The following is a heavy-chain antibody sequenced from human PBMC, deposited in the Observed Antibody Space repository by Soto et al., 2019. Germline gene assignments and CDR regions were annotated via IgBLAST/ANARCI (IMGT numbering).Heavy chain of an antibody. CDR1: GGSFSGYY. V-gene: IGHV4-34*01. Sequence: XETLSLTCAVDGGSFSGYYWSWIRQPPGKGLDWIGEINHSGSTNYNPSLKSRVTISVDTSKNQFSLKLSSVTAADTAVYYCARGLTVTSTRVPFDHWGQGTLVTVSS. J-gene: IGHJ5*02. D-gene: IGHD4-17*01. CDR2: INHSGST. CDR3: ARGLTVTSTRVPFDH.